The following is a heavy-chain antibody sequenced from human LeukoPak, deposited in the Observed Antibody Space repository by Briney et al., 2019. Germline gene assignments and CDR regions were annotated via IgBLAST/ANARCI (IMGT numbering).Heavy chain of an antibody. Sequence: SETLSLTCTVSGGSISSGSYYWSWIRQPAGKGLEWIGRIYTSGSANYNPSLKSRVTISVDTSKNQFSLKLSSVTAADTAVYYCAREWDDILTGYYFDYWGQGTLVTVSS. CDR3: AREWDDILTGYYFDY. CDR1: GGSISSGSYY. D-gene: IGHD3-9*01. V-gene: IGHV4-61*02. J-gene: IGHJ4*02. CDR2: IYTSGSA.